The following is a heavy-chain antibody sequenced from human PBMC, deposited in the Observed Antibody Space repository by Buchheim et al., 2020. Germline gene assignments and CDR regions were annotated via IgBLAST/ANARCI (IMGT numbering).Heavy chain of an antibody. CDR1: GFTFSSYA. J-gene: IGHJ4*02. V-gene: IGHV3-23*01. CDR2: ISGSGGST. Sequence: EVQLLESGGGLVRPGGSLRLSCAASGFTFSSYAMSWVRQAPGKGLEWVSAISGSGGSTYYADSVKGRFTISRDNSKNTLSLQMNSLRAEDTAVYYCAKVRYWELLSPYYFDYWGQGTL. CDR3: AKVRYWELLSPYYFDY. D-gene: IGHD1-26*01.